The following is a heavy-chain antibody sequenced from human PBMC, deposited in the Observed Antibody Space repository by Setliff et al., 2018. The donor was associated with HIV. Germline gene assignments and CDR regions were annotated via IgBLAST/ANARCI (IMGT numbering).Heavy chain of an antibody. CDR3: IIAYSSGWLAPMGFDS. V-gene: IGHV4-39*01. J-gene: IGHJ4*02. D-gene: IGHD6-19*01. Sequence: PSETLSLTCTVSAGSIRSSTYYWAWIRQPPGKGLEWIGTIYYSGSTYYNPSLKSRATISVDMSKNPFSLRLSSVTAADTAVYYCIIAYSSGWLAPMGFDSWGQGTLVTVSS. CDR2: IYYSGST. CDR1: AGSIRSSTYY.